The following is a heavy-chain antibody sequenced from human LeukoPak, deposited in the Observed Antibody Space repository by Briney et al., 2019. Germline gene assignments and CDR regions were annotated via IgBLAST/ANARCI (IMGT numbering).Heavy chain of an antibody. CDR2: ISAYNGNT. Sequence: RASVKVSCKASGYTFTSYGISWVRQAPGQGLEWMGWISAYNGNTNYAQKLQGRVTMTTDTSTSTAYMELRSLRSDDTAVYDCARDQWLVPGSYFDYWGQGTLVTVSS. D-gene: IGHD6-19*01. V-gene: IGHV1-18*01. J-gene: IGHJ4*02. CDR1: GYTFTSYG. CDR3: ARDQWLVPGSYFDY.